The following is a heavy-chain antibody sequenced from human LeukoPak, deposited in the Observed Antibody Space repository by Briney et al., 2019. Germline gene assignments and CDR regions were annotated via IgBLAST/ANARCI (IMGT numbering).Heavy chain of an antibody. CDR2: INHSGST. V-gene: IGHV4-34*01. Sequence: PSETLSLTCAVYGGSFSGYYWSWIRQPPGKGLEWIGEINHSGSTNYNPSLKSRVTISVDTSKNQFSLKLSSVTAADAAVYYCARGGYVLRFLSFDYWGQGTLVTVSS. CDR3: ARGGYVLRFLSFDY. D-gene: IGHD3-3*01. CDR1: GGSFSGYY. J-gene: IGHJ4*02.